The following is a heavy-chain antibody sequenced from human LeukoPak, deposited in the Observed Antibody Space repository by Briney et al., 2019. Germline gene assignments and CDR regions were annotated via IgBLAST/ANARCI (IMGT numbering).Heavy chain of an antibody. Sequence: PGGSLRLSCASSGFTFSVYWMHWVRQAPGKGLVWVSRINNDGRSTSYAGSVKGRFTISRDNAKNTLYLQMNSLRAEDTAVYYCARDNEYCTGGTCRLDYWGQGALVTVSS. J-gene: IGHJ4*02. CDR2: INNDGRST. CDR3: ARDNEYCTGGTCRLDY. D-gene: IGHD2-15*01. CDR1: GFTFSVYW. V-gene: IGHV3-74*01.